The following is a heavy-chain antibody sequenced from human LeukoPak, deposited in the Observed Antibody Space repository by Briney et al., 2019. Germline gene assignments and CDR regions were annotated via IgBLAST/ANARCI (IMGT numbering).Heavy chain of an antibody. CDR1: GFTFRTSA. V-gene: IGHV3-23*01. Sequence: GGSLRLSCAASGFTFRTSAMSWVRQAPGKRLEWVSSISGSAHSTFYADSVKGRFTISRDNSKNTLYLQMNSLRAEDTAVYYCAKAFSTTVRGEFDYWGQGTLVTVSS. CDR2: ISGSAHST. J-gene: IGHJ4*02. CDR3: AKAFSTTVRGEFDY. D-gene: IGHD4-17*01.